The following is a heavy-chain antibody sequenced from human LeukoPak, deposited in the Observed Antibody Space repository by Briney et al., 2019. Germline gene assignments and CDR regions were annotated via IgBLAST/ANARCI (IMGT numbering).Heavy chain of an antibody. J-gene: IGHJ4*02. CDR1: GGSISSYY. CDR2: IYYSGST. D-gene: IGHD4-17*01. CDR3: ARARYGDYVDY. V-gene: IGHV4-59*01. Sequence: SETLSLTCTVSGGSISSYYWSWIRQPPGKGLEWIGYIYYSGSTNYNPSLKSRVTISVDTSKNQFSLKLSSVTAADTAVYYCARARYGDYVDYWGQGTLVTVSS.